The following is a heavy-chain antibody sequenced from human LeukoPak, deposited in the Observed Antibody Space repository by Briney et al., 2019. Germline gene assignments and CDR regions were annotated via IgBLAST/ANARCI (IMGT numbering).Heavy chain of an antibody. CDR3: ARGLGALDY. V-gene: IGHV4-34*01. CDR1: GGSFSGYY. CDR2: INHSGST. J-gene: IGHJ4*02. Sequence: PSATLSLTCAVYGGSFSGYYWSWIRQPPGKGLEWIGEINHSGSTNYNPSLKSRVTISVDTSKNQFSLKLSSVTAADTAVYYCARGLGALDYWGQGTLVTVSS.